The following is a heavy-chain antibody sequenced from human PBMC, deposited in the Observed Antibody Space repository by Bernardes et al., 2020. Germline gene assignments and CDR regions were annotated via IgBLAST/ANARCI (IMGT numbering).Heavy chain of an antibody. CDR1: GFGFTTAW. CDR2: IKSKTDGETT. CDR3: TTGGIYCIGANCYPRYFDF. Sequence: GGSLRLSCSAAGFGFTTAWMSWVRQAPGKGLEWVGLIKSKTDGETTDYAAPVKGRFTISRDDSENTVYLQMKSLKTEDTAVYFCTTGGIYCIGANCYPRYFDFWGQGTLVTVSS. J-gene: IGHJ4*02. D-gene: IGHD2-15*01. V-gene: IGHV3-15*01.